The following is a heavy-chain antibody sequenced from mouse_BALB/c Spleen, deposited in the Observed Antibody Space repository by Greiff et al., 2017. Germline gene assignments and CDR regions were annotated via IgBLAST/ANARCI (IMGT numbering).Heavy chain of an antibody. CDR3: ARDPSSGSFFDY. D-gene: IGHD3-1*01. CDR2: IRNKANGYTT. Sequence: EVKLQESGGGLVQPGGSLRLSCATSGFTFTDYYMSWVRQPPGKALEWLGFIRNKANGYTTEYSASVKGRFTISRDNSQSILYLQMNTLRAEDSATYYCARDPSSGSFFDYWGQGTTLTVSS. V-gene: IGHV7-3*02. J-gene: IGHJ2*01. CDR1: GFTFTDYY.